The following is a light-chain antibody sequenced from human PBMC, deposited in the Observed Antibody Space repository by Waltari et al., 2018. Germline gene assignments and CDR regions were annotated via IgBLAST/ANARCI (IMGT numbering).Light chain of an antibody. CDR3: QQYDNLPAT. CDR1: QDISNY. CDR2: DAS. V-gene: IGKV1-33*01. Sequence: DIQMTQSPSSLSASVGDRVTITSQASQDISNYLNWYQQKPGKAPKLLIYDASNLETGVPSRFSGSGSGTDFTFTISSLQPEDIATYYCQQYDNLPATFGGGTKVEIK. J-gene: IGKJ4*01.